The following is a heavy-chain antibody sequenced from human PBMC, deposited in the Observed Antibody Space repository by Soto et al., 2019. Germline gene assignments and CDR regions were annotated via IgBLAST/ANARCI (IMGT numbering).Heavy chain of an antibody. CDR3: AHKEEMAAAGTYYYYYGMDV. CDR1: GFSLSTSGVG. J-gene: IGHJ6*02. V-gene: IGHV2-5*02. Sequence: SGPTLVNPTQTLTLTCTFSGFSLSTSGVGVGWIRQPPGKALEWLALIYWDDDKRYSPSLKSRLTITKDTSKNQVVLTMTNMDPVDTATYYCAHKEEMAAAGTYYYYYGMDVWGQGTTVTVSS. D-gene: IGHD6-13*01. CDR2: IYWDDDK.